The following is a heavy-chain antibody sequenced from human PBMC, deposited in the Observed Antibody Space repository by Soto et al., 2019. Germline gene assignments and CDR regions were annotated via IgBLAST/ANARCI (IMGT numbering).Heavy chain of an antibody. V-gene: IGHV1-69*04. CDR2: IIPILGIA. J-gene: IGHJ3*02. Sequence: ASVKVSCKASGGTFSRYTISWVRQAPGQGLEWMGRIIPILGIANYAQKFQGRVTITADKSTSTAYMELSSLRSEDTAVYYCARDLRTREAFDIWGQGTMVTVSS. CDR1: GGTFSRYT. CDR3: ARDLRTREAFDI.